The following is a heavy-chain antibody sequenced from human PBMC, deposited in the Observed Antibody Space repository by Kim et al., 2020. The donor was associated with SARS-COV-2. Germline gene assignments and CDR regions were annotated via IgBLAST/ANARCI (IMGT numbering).Heavy chain of an antibody. CDR2: ISGSGGST. J-gene: IGHJ4*02. CDR3: AKTLWFGELFRIGGFDY. Sequence: GGSLRLSCAASGFTFSSYAMSWVRQAPGKGLEWVSAISGSGGSTYYADSVKGRFPISRDNSKNTLYRQMNSLSAEDTAVYYCAKTLWFGELFRIGGFDYWGQGTLVTVSS. D-gene: IGHD3-10*01. V-gene: IGHV3-23*01. CDR1: GFTFSSYA.